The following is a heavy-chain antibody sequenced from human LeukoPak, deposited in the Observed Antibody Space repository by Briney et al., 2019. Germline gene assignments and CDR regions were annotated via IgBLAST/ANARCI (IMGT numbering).Heavy chain of an antibody. CDR3: ARVAKERVGGVYYFDY. CDR1: GFTFSDYD. V-gene: IGHV3-13*01. Sequence: GGSLRLSCAASGFTFSDYDMHWVRQAKGKGLEWVSAIGTAGDTYYTGSVKGRFTISRENAKNSFYLQMNSLRAGDTAVYYCARVAKERVGGVYYFDYWGQGTLVTVSS. D-gene: IGHD1-1*01. J-gene: IGHJ4*02. CDR2: IGTAGDT.